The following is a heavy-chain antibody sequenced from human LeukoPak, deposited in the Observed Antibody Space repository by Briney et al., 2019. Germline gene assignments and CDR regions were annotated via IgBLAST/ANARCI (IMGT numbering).Heavy chain of an antibody. D-gene: IGHD1-26*01. J-gene: IGHJ3*02. CDR1: GFTFSSYS. V-gene: IGHV3-21*01. CDR2: ISSSSSYI. Sequence: GGSLRLSCAASGFTFSSYSMNWVRQAPGKGLEWVSSISSSSSYIYYADSVKGRFTISRDNAKNSLYLQMSSLRAEDTAVYYCAGASESVAFDIWGQGTMVTVSS. CDR3: AGASESVAFDI.